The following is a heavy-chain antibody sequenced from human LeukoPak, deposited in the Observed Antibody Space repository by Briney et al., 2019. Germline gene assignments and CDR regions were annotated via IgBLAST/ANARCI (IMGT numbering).Heavy chain of an antibody. J-gene: IGHJ5*01. CDR1: GYTFTGYY. CDR2: INPNSGVT. CDR3: ARGGYSYGYDS. V-gene: IGHV1-2*04. Sequence: ASVKVSCKASGYTFTGYYMHWVRQAPGLGLEWMGWINPNSGVTKYAQNFQGWVTMTRDTSITTVFMELSRLRSDDTAVYCCARGGYSYGYDSWGQGTLVTVSS. D-gene: IGHD5-18*01.